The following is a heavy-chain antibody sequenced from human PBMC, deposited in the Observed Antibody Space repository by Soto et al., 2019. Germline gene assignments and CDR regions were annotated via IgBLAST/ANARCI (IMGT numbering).Heavy chain of an antibody. Sequence: GGSLRLSCAASGFTFSSYGMHRVRQAPGKGLEWVAVIWYDGSNKYYADSVKGRFTISRDNSKNTLYLQMNSLRAEDTAVYYCARSFSRGLAYCGGDCYSGNEYFQHWGQGTLVTVSS. CDR2: IWYDGSNK. CDR1: GFTFSSYG. D-gene: IGHD2-21*01. V-gene: IGHV3-33*01. J-gene: IGHJ1*01. CDR3: ARSFSRGLAYCGGDCYSGNEYFQH.